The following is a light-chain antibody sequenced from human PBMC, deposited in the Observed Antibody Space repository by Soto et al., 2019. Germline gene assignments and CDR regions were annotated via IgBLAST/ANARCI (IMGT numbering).Light chain of an antibody. Sequence: EIVMTQSPATLSVSPGERATLSCRASQSVSSNLAWYQQKPGQAPRLLIYGASPRATGIPARFSGSGSGTEFTLTISSLQAEDFAVYYCQPYNNWPPGVTFGPGTKVDIK. J-gene: IGKJ3*01. CDR2: GAS. CDR1: QSVSSN. CDR3: QPYNNWPPGVT. V-gene: IGKV3-15*01.